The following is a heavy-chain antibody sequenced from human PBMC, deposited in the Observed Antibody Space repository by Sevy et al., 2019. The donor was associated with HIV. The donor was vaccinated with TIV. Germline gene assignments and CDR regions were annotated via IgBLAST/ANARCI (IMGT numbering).Heavy chain of an antibody. CDR3: AKEGGGYNYDSSGLFDY. J-gene: IGHJ4*02. CDR1: GFTFSSYA. CDR2: ISGSGYST. D-gene: IGHD3-22*01. Sequence: GGSLRLSCAASGFTFSSYAMTWVRQAPGKGLEWVSGISGSGYSTYYADSVKGRFTISRDNSKNTLYLQMNSLGAEDTAVYYCAKEGGGYNYDSSGLFDYWGQGTLVIVSS. V-gene: IGHV3-23*01.